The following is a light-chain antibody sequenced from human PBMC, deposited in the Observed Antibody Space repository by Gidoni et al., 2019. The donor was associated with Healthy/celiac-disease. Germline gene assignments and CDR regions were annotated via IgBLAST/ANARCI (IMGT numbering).Light chain of an antibody. Sequence: EIVLTQSPATLSLSPGERATLSCRASQSVSSYLAWYQQKPGQAPRLLIYDASNRATGIPARFSGSGSGTDITLTISSLEPEDFAVYYCQQRSNWPPGLTFGQGTRLEIK. J-gene: IGKJ5*01. V-gene: IGKV3-11*01. CDR3: QQRSNWPPGLT. CDR1: QSVSSY. CDR2: DAS.